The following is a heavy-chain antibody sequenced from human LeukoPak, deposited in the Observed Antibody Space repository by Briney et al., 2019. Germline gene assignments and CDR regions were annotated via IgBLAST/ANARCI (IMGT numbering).Heavy chain of an antibody. D-gene: IGHD3-10*01. CDR3: ARGRGSDELFDY. Sequence: SETLSLTCTVSGGSISSHFWSWIRQPPGKGLEWIGYIFYSGTTKYNPSLRSRVAISADTSKNQFSLKLSSVTAADTAVYYCARGRGSDELFDYWGQGTLVTVSS. J-gene: IGHJ4*02. V-gene: IGHV4-59*11. CDR1: GGSISSHF. CDR2: IFYSGTT.